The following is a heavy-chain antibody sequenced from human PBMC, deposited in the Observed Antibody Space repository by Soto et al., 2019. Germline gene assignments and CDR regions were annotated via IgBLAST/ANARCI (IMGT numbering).Heavy chain of an antibody. Sequence: PGGSLRLSCAASGFTFKDYWMGWFRQAPGRGLEWVANIREDGSEKYYVDSVKGRFTISRDNAKNSLYLQMNSLRAEDTAVYYYAREIPYFDYWGRGPLVTVS. CDR1: GFTFKDYW. D-gene: IGHD2-2*02. CDR3: AREIPYFDY. J-gene: IGHJ4*02. CDR2: IREDGSEK. V-gene: IGHV3-7*01.